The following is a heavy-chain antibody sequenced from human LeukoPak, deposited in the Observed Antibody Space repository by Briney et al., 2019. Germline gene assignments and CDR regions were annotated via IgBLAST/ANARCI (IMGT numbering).Heavy chain of an antibody. Sequence: GASVKVSCKDSVYTFIDHGISWVRQAPGEGLEWMGWVSTRIPYRNYAQKFQGRVTMTTDTSATTAYMQLKSLRSDDTAVYYCARDLGYCTITGCSRKCCVPWGQGTLVTVSS. V-gene: IGHV1-18*01. CDR1: VYTFIDHG. CDR3: ARDLGYCTITGCSRKCCVP. D-gene: IGHD2-2*03. J-gene: IGHJ5*02. CDR2: VSTRIPYR.